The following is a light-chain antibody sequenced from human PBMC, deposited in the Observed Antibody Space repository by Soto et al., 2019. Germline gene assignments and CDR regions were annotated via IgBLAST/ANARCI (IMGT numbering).Light chain of an antibody. CDR3: SSYTSSSTLV. J-gene: IGLJ2*01. Sequence: QSVLTQPASVSGSPGQLITIPCTGTSSDVGGYNYVSWYQQHPGKAPKLMIYEVSNRPSGVSNRFSGSKSGSTASLTISGLQAEDEADYYCSSYTSSSTLVFGGGTKLTVL. CDR2: EVS. CDR1: SSDVGGYNY. V-gene: IGLV2-14*01.